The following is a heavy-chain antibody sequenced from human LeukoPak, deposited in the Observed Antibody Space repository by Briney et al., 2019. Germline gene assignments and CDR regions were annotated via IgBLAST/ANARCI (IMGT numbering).Heavy chain of an antibody. CDR1: GGSISSGSYY. CDR3: ARRDYGSGPANWFDP. V-gene: IGHV4-61*09. Sequence: SETLSLTCTVSGGSISSGSYYWSWIRQPAGKGLEWIGHIYTSGSTNYNPSLKSRVTISVDTSKNQFSLKLSSVTAADTAVYYCARRDYGSGPANWFDPWGQGTLVTVSS. CDR2: IYTSGST. D-gene: IGHD3-10*01. J-gene: IGHJ5*02.